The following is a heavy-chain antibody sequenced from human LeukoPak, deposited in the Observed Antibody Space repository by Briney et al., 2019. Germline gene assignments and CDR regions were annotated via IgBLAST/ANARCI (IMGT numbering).Heavy chain of an antibody. V-gene: IGHV4-34*01. CDR1: GGSFSRYS. CDR3: ARRGTYYDFWSGYPTYFDY. CDR2: VDHSGST. D-gene: IGHD3-3*01. J-gene: IGHJ4*02. Sequence: SSETLSLTCAVYGGSFSRYSWNWIRQPPGKGLECIGEVDHSGSTNYNPSLKSRVTISVDTSKNQFSLKLSSVTAADTAVYYCARRGTYYDFWSGYPTYFDYWGQGTLVTVSS.